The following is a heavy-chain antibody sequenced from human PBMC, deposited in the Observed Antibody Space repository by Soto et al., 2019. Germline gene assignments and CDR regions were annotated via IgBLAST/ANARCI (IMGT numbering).Heavy chain of an antibody. CDR3: AKSHPITVISLDY. CDR2: ISYDGSNK. J-gene: IGHJ4*02. D-gene: IGHD3-16*02. Sequence: QVQLVESGGGVVQPGTSLRLSCAASGIKFSNYGMHWVRQAPGKGLERVPVISYDGSNKYYADSVKGRFAISRDNSKNTLYLQMNSLRAEDTAVYYCAKSHPITVISLDYWGQGILVTVSS. CDR1: GIKFSNYG. V-gene: IGHV3-30*18.